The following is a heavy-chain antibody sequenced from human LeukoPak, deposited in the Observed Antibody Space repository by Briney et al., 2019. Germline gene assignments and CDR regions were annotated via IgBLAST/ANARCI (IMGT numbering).Heavy chain of an antibody. V-gene: IGHV4-38-2*01. D-gene: IGHD3-10*01. CDR1: GYSISSGYY. CDR2: MSHNRGT. CDR3: ASYYASGVSAYNYYGVDV. J-gene: IGHJ6*04. Sequence: PSETLSLTCAVSGYSISSGYYWGWIRQPPGKGLEWIGSMSHNRGTYYNPSLKSRVTISMDTSKNQFSLRLSSVTAADTAVYYCASYYASGVSAYNYYGVDVWGKGTTVTVSS.